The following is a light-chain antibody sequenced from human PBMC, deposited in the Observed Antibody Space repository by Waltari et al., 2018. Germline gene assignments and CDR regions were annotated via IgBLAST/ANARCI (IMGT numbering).Light chain of an antibody. Sequence: EIVMMQSPATLSVSPGERATLSCRASQSVSTTLAWYQQKPGQAPRPLIYGASTRATGIPARFSGSGSGTEFTLTISSLQSADFAIYYCQQFDNWSFGQGTKLEIK. CDR1: QSVSTT. V-gene: IGKV3-15*01. CDR2: GAS. CDR3: QQFDNWS. J-gene: IGKJ2*01.